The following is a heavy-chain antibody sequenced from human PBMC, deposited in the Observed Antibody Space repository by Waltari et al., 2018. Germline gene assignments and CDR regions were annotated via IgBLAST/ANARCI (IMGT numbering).Heavy chain of an antibody. CDR3: ASLNWNPGAYVDY. CDR2: IYYSGST. Sequence: QLQLQESGPGLVKPSETLSLTCTVSGGSISSSSYYWGWIRQPPGKGLEWIGSIYYSGSTYYTPSLKSRVTISVDTSKNQFSLKLSSVTAADTAVYYCASLNWNPGAYVDYWGQGTLVTVSS. J-gene: IGHJ4*02. V-gene: IGHV4-39*07. D-gene: IGHD1-20*01. CDR1: GGSISSSSYY.